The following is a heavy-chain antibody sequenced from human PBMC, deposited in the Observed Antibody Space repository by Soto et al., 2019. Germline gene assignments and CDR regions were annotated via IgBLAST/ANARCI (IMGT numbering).Heavy chain of an antibody. CDR1: CGSVNSGDYY. D-gene: IGHD1-1*01. CDR2: IFYSGTT. V-gene: IGHV4-30-4*01. CDR3: ARDWVHERWFDP. J-gene: IGHJ5*02. Sequence: SETLSLTCTFSCGSVNSGDYYWSWIRQSPGKGLEWIGSIFYSGTTYYNPSLKGRITISIDTSKNQFSLRLTSVTAADTAVYYCARDWVHERWFDPWGQGTLVTVSS.